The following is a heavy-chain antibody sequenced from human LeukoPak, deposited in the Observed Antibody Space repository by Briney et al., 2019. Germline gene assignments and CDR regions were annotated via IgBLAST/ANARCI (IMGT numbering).Heavy chain of an antibody. Sequence: SETLSLTCTVSGGSISSYYWGWIRQPPGKGLEWIGSIYYSGITYYNPSLKSRVTISVDTSKNQFSLKLSSVTAADTAVYYCARSGSYSFWFDPWGQGTLVTVSS. D-gene: IGHD1-26*01. CDR2: IYYSGIT. J-gene: IGHJ5*02. CDR1: GGSISSYY. V-gene: IGHV4-39*01. CDR3: ARSGSYSFWFDP.